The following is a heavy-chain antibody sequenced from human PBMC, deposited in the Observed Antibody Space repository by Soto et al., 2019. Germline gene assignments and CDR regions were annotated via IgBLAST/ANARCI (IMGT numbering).Heavy chain of an antibody. CDR3: ARRERFLEWFLPQEGWFDP. CDR2: IYWDDDK. V-gene: IGHV2-5*02. D-gene: IGHD3-3*01. J-gene: IGHJ5*02. CDR1: GFSLSTSGVG. Sequence: QITLKESGPTLVKPTQTLTLTCTFSGFSLSTSGVGVGWIRQPPGKALEWLALIYWDDDKRYSPSLKSRLTITKDTSKNQVVLTMTNMDPVDTATYYCARRERFLEWFLPQEGWFDPWGQGTLVTVSS.